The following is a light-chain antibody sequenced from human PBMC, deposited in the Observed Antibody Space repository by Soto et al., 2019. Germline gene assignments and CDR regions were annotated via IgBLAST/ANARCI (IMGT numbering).Light chain of an antibody. CDR1: QSISTY. CDR3: HQTYITPWM. J-gene: IGKJ1*01. Sequence: DIQMTQSPSSLSASVGDRVTITCRASQSISTYLNWYQQKPGKAPKLLIYAASSLESGVPSRFTGSGSGTDFTLTISSLQPEDSATYFCHQTYITPWMFGQGTKVDIK. CDR2: AAS. V-gene: IGKV1-39*01.